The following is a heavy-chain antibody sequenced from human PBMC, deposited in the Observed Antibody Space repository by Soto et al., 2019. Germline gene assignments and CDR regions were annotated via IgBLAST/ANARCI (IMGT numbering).Heavy chain of an antibody. D-gene: IGHD4-4*01. CDR2: ISGTSDMT. J-gene: IGHJ1*01. CDR1: GFTFSSYP. Sequence: EVQLLESGGDLVEPGGSLRLSCVGSGFTFSSYPMNWVRQAPGKGLEWVSAISGTSDMTYYANSVTGRFTISRDNSKNTLYLQVSSLRVEDTAIYYCAKYRWGATTVTSINWGRGTLVTGSS. V-gene: IGHV3-23*01. CDR3: AKYRWGATTVTSIN.